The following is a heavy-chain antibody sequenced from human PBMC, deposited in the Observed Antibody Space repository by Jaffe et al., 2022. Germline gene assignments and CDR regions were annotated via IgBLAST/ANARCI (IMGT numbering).Heavy chain of an antibody. J-gene: IGHJ4*02. CDR1: EFTFGDYA. CDR3: ARIKLGGITGLDY. Sequence: EVQLLESGGGLVQPGRSLRLSCTASEFTFGDYAMSWVRQAPGKGLEWVGFIRSNSYGGTTENAASVKGRFTISRDDSKSIAYLQMNSLKTEDTAVYYCARIKLGGITGLDYWGQGTLVTVSS. CDR2: IRSNSYGGTT. V-gene: IGHV3-49*04. D-gene: IGHD1-20*01.